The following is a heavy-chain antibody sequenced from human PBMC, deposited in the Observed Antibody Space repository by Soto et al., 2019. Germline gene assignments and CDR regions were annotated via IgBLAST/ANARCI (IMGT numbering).Heavy chain of an antibody. D-gene: IGHD2-2*01. CDR1: GFTLNNYW. CDR2: INIDGRST. J-gene: IGHJ5*01. Sequence: EVLLVESGGGVVQPGGSLRLSCAASGFTLNNYWMHWVRQAPGKGLEWVSRINIDGRSTTYADSVKGRFSISRDDAKNTLFLQMTSLRAEDTAVYYCARDWRSNRWYYFDSWGQGTLGTVSS. V-gene: IGHV3-74*01. CDR3: ARDWRSNRWYYFDS.